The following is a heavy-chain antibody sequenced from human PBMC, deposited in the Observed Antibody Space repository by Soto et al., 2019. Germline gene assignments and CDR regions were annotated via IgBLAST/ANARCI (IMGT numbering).Heavy chain of an antibody. J-gene: IGHJ6*02. CDR2: MNPNSGNT. D-gene: IGHD3-3*01. Sequence: QVQLVQSGAEVKKPGASVKVSCKASGYTFTSYDINWVRQATGQGLEWMGWMNPNSGNTGYAQKFQGRVTMTRNTSIRTAYMELSSLRSEDTAVYYCARGPWSIFGVVNYYYYGMDVWGQGTTVTVSS. V-gene: IGHV1-8*01. CDR1: GYTFTSYD. CDR3: ARGPWSIFGVVNYYYYGMDV.